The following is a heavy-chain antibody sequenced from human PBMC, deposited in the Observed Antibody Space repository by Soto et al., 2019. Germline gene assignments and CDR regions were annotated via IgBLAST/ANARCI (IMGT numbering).Heavy chain of an antibody. CDR1: GGTFSGYD. Sequence: PSAPLSLTCAVYGGTFSGYDWSWIRQPPGEGLEWIGEINHSGSTNYNPSLKSRVTISVDTSKNQFSLKLSYVTAADTAEYYCARGEQWLVGGSFDFGGQGTLGTVPS. V-gene: IGHV4-34*01. J-gene: IGHJ4*02. CDR2: INHSGST. CDR3: ARGEQWLVGGSFDF. D-gene: IGHD6-19*01.